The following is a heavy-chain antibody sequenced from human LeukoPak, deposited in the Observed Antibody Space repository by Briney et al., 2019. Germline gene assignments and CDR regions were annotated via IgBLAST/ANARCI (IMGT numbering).Heavy chain of an antibody. CDR2: ISAYNGNT. Sequence: GASVKVPCKASGYTFTSYGISWVRQAPGQGLEWMGWISAYNGNTNYAQKLQGRVTMTTDTSTSTAYMELRSLRPDDTAVYYCASADSYGYSAADYWGQGTLVTVSS. J-gene: IGHJ4*02. CDR3: ASADSYGYSAADY. CDR1: GYTFTSYG. D-gene: IGHD5-18*01. V-gene: IGHV1-18*01.